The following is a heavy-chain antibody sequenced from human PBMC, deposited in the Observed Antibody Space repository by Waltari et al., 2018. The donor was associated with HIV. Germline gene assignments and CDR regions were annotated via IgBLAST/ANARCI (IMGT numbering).Heavy chain of an antibody. V-gene: IGHV1-2*02. CDR1: GYTFTGYY. CDR2: ISPNSGGT. J-gene: IGHJ3*02. D-gene: IGHD3-3*01. Sequence: QVQLVQSGAEVKKPGASVKVPCKASGYTFTGYYMNWVRQAPGQGLEWMGWISPNSGGTNYAQKFQGRVTMTRDTSISTAYMDLSRLRSDDTAVYYCVRDRLEGAFDIWGQGTMVTVSS. CDR3: VRDRLEGAFDI.